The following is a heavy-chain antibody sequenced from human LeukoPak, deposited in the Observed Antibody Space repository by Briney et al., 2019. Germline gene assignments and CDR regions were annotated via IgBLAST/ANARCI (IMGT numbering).Heavy chain of an antibody. CDR1: GGSFSGYY. CDR2: INHSGST. Sequence: SETLSLTCAVYGGSFSGYYWSWIRQPPGKGLEWIGEINHSGSTNYDSSLKSRVTISVDTSKNQFSLKLSSVTAADTAVCYCARSPDYGGNSGMIDYWGQGTLVTVSS. D-gene: IGHD4-23*01. J-gene: IGHJ4*02. CDR3: ARSPDYGGNSGMIDY. V-gene: IGHV4-34*01.